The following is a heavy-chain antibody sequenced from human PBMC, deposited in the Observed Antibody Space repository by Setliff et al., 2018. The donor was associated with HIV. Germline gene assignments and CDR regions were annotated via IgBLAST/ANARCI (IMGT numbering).Heavy chain of an antibody. CDR3: ARATVTVDFYYYGLDV. D-gene: IGHD4-17*01. CDR2: INHSGST. Sequence: SETLSLTCAVYGGSFSDYYWSWIRQPPGKGLEWIGEINHSGSTNYNPSLKSRVTISVDTSKNQFSLKLSSVTAAATAVYYCARATVTVDFYYYGLDVWGQGTTVTV. CDR1: GGSFSDYY. J-gene: IGHJ6*02. V-gene: IGHV4-34*01.